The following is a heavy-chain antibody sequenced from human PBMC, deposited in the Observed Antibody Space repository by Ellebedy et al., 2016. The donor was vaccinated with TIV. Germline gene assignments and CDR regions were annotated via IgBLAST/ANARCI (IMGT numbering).Heavy chain of an antibody. CDR2: ISSSSSYI. CDR1: GFTFSSYS. J-gene: IGHJ5*02. D-gene: IGHD6-13*01. Sequence: GESLKISXAASGFTFSSYSMNWVRQAPGKGLEWVSSISSSSSYIYYADSVKGRFTISRDNAKNSLYLQMNSLRAEDTAVYYCARGEPSSSWYWGANWFDPWGQGTLVTVSS. CDR3: ARGEPSSSWYWGANWFDP. V-gene: IGHV3-21*01.